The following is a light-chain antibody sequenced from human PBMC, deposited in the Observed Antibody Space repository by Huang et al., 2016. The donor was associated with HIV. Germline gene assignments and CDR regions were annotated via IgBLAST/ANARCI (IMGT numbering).Light chain of an antibody. V-gene: IGKV3-11*01. CDR2: DAS. Sequence: EIVLTQSPATLSLSPGERATLSRRASQSVSSYLAGYQQKPGQAPRLLIYDASNRATGIPARFSGSGSGTDFTLTISSLESEDFAVYYCQQRSNWPRFTFGPGTKVDIK. J-gene: IGKJ3*01. CDR3: QQRSNWPRFT. CDR1: QSVSSY.